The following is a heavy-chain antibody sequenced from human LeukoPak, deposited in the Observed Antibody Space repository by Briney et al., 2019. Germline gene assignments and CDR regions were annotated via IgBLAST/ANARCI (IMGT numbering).Heavy chain of an antibody. CDR2: ISAYNGNT. J-gene: IGHJ4*02. V-gene: IGHV1-18*01. CDR3: ARGDIVATIAYLYFDY. Sequence: GASVKVSCKASGYTFTSYGISWVRQAPGQGLEWMGWISAYNGNTNYAQKLQGRVTMTTDTSTSTAYMELRSLRSDDTAVYYCARGDIVATIAYLYFDYWGQGTLVTVSS. CDR1: GYTFTSYG. D-gene: IGHD5-12*01.